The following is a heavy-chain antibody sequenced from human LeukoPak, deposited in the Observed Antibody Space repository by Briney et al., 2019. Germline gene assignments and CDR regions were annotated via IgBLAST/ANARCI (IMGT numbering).Heavy chain of an antibody. V-gene: IGHV3-21*01. J-gene: IGHJ4*02. CDR2: ISSGSSYI. CDR1: GFTFSSYS. D-gene: IGHD6-19*01. CDR3: AIYVYSSGWYTIDY. Sequence: GGSLRLSCAASGFTFSSYSMNWVRQAPGKGLEWVSSISSGSSYIYYADSVKGRFTISRDNAKNSLYLQMNSLRAEDTAVYYCAIYVYSSGWYTIDYWGQGTLVTVSS.